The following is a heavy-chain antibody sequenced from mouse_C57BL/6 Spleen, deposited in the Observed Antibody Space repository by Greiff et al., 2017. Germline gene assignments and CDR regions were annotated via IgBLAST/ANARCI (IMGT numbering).Heavy chain of an antibody. D-gene: IGHD1-1*01. CDR2: IYPGGGYT. CDR3: ARYYGSSASYWYFDV. CDR1: GYTFTNYW. J-gene: IGHJ1*03. Sequence: VQLQQSGAELVRPGTSVKMSCKASGYTFTNYWIGWAKQRPGHGLEWIGDIYPGGGYTNYNEKFKGKATLTADKSSSTAYMQFSSLTSEDSAIYYCARYYGSSASYWYFDVWGTGTTVTVSS. V-gene: IGHV1-63*01.